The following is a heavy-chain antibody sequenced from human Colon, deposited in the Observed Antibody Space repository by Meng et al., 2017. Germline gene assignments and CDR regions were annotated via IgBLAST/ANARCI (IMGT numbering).Heavy chain of an antibody. CDR3: ARVQRFCTGGICSNWFDP. J-gene: IGHJ5*02. V-gene: IGHV4-4*07. Sequence: QVELGESGPGRVKPSETLSLTCTVSGGSMSGYYWNWIRQPAGKGLEWIGHIYSSGRTNYNPSLKSRVTISVDSSKNQFSLNLTSVTAADTAVYFCARVQRFCTGGICSNWFDPWGQGTLVTVSS. CDR1: GGSMSGYY. CDR2: IYSSGRT. D-gene: IGHD2-15*01.